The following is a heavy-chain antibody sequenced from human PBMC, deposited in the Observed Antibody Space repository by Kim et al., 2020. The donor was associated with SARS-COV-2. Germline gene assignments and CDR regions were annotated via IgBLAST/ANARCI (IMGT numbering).Heavy chain of an antibody. J-gene: IGHJ4*02. Sequence: SETLSLTCTVSGYSISSNYYWAWIRQPPGKGLEWIGTIYHSGSTYYNPSLKSRVTISVDTSKNQFSLKLSSVTAADTAVYYCARDGLFFDWLLPFDYWGQGTLVTVSS. CDR3: ARDGLFFDWLLPFDY. D-gene: IGHD3-9*01. CDR2: IYHSGST. CDR1: GYSISSNYY. V-gene: IGHV4-38-2*02.